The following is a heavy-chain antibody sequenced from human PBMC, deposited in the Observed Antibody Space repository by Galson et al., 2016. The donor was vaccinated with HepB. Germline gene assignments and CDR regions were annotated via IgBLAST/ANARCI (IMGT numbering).Heavy chain of an antibody. CDR2: INSDRTAS. Sequence: SLRISCAASGFNFRNYAMHCVRQAPRTGLVWVSRINSDRTASNSAAGVKGRFTSSIDNAKNTLYLQMNRLRAEDTAVYYCVRDHSVVPATAYNWFDPWGQGTLVTVSS. D-gene: IGHD2-15*01. J-gene: IGHJ5*02. CDR1: GFNFRNYA. V-gene: IGHV3-74*01. CDR3: VRDHSVVPATAYNWFDP.